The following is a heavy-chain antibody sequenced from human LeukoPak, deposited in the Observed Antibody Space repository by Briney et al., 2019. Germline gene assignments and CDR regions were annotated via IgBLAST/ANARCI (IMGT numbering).Heavy chain of an antibody. CDR3: ARGLRYYYYYYMDV. J-gene: IGHJ6*03. CDR2: IRYDGSNK. CDR1: GFTFSSYS. V-gene: IGHV3-30*02. Sequence: PPGGSLRLSCAASGFTFSSYSMNWVRQAPGKGLEWVAFIRYDGSNKYYADSVKGRFTISRDNSKNTLYLQMNSLRAEDTAVYYCARGLRYYYYYYMDVWGKGTTVTVSS. D-gene: IGHD3-16*01.